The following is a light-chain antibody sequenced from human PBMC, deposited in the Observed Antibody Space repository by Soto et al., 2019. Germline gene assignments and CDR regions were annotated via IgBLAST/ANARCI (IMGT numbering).Light chain of an antibody. CDR3: QSYDRSLSGAV. J-gene: IGLJ2*01. CDR1: SSNIGAGYY. Sequence: QSVLTQPPSVSGAPGQRVTISCTGSSSNIGAGYYVHWYQQLPGTAPKLLIYGNSNRPSGVPDRFSGSKSGTSASLAITGLQAEDEADYYCQSYDRSLSGAVFGGGTKVTVL. V-gene: IGLV1-40*01. CDR2: GNS.